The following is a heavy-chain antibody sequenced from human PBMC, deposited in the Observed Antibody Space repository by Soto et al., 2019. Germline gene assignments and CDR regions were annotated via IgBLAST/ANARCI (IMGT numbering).Heavy chain of an antibody. CDR3: ATDSPIVVVPAADDAFDI. D-gene: IGHD2-2*01. CDR1: GYTLTELS. V-gene: IGHV1-24*01. J-gene: IGHJ3*02. CDR2: FDPEDGET. Sequence: ASVKVSCKVSGYTLTELSMHWVRQAPGKGLEWMGGFDPEDGETIYAQKFQGRVTMTEDTSTDTAYMELSSLRSEDTAVYYCATDSPIVVVPAADDAFDIWGQGTMVTVS.